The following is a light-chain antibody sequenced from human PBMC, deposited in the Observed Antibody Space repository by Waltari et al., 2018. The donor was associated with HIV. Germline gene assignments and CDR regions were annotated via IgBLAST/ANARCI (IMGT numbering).Light chain of an antibody. J-gene: IGLJ3*02. V-gene: IGLV1-40*01. CDR3: QSYDSSLSGWV. CDR1: RSHIGAGYD. Sequence: QSVLTPPPSVSGAPGQRVTISCTGRRSHIGAGYDVHWYQQLPGTAPKLLIYGNSNRPSGVPDRFSGSKSGTSASLAITGLQAEDEADYYCQSYDSSLSGWVFGGGTKLTVL. CDR2: GNS.